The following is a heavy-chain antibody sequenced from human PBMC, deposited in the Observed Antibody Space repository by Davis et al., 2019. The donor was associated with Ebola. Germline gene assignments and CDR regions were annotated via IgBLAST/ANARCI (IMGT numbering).Heavy chain of an antibody. V-gene: IGHV3-33*01. CDR2: IWYDGSNK. CDR1: GFTFSSYG. J-gene: IGHJ4*02. Sequence: PAGSLRLSCAASGFTFSSYGMHWVRQAPGKGLEWVAAIWYDGSNKYYADSVKGRFTISRDNSKNTLYLQMNSRRAEDTAVYYYARVRGTGDPDYWGQGTLVTVSS. D-gene: IGHD7-27*01. CDR3: ARVRGTGDPDY.